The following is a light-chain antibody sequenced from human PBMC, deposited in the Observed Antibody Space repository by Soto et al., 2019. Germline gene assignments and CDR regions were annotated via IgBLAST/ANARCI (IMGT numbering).Light chain of an antibody. CDR2: KAS. CDR3: MQATHWPLT. V-gene: IGKV2-30*01. Sequence: DVVLTQSPLSLPVTLGQPASISCRSSESLVYSDGDSYLNWFNQKQGQSPRRXIYKASNRASGVPDRFSGSGSGTDFTLKISRVEAEDVAIYYCMQATHWPLTFGQGTRLEIK. CDR1: ESLVYSDGDSY. J-gene: IGKJ5*01.